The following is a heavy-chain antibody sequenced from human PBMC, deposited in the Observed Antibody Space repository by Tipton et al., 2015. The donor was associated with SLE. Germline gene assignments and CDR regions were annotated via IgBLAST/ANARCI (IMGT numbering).Heavy chain of an antibody. J-gene: IGHJ3*02. CDR3: PLYDYVWGYDAFDI. V-gene: IGHV4-59*08. Sequence: TLSLTCTVSGGSISSHYWSWIRQPPGKGLEWIGYIYYSGSTNYNPSLKSRVTISVDTSKNQFSLKLSSVTAADTAVYYCPLYDYVWGYDAFDIWGQGTMVTVSS. CDR1: GGSISSHY. D-gene: IGHD3-16*01. CDR2: IYYSGST.